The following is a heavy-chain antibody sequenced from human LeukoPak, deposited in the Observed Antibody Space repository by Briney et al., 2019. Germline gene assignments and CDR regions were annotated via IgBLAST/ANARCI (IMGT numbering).Heavy chain of an antibody. CDR3: ARDRRYFDWLLSDY. V-gene: IGHV1-18*04. CDR1: GYTFTSYG. CDR2: ISAYNGNT. J-gene: IGHJ4*02. Sequence: GPSVKVSCKASGYTFTSYGISWVRQAPGQGLEWMGWISAYNGNTNYAQKLQGRVTMTTDTSTSTAYMELRSLRSDDTAVYYCARDRRYFDWLLSDYWGQGTLVTVSS. D-gene: IGHD3-9*01.